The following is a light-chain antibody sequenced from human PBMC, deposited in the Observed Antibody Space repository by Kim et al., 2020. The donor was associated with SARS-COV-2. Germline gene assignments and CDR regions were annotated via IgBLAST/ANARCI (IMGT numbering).Light chain of an antibody. CDR2: YDS. Sequence: PGKTARGSCGGNSIGSKSVHWYQRKSGQAPLLVISYDSDRPSGIPERFSGSNSGNTATLTISRVEAGDEADYYCQVWDSSSDHRVVFGGGTQLTVL. CDR3: QVWDSSSDHRVV. J-gene: IGLJ2*01. V-gene: IGLV3-21*04. CDR1: SIGSKS.